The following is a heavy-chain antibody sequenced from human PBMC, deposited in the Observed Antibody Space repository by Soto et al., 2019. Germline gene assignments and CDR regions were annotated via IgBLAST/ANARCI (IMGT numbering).Heavy chain of an antibody. V-gene: IGHV1-18*01. CDR1: GYTFTSYG. D-gene: IGHD3-22*01. J-gene: IGHJ4*02. CDR2: ISAYNGNT. Sequence: ASVKVFCKASGYTFTSYGISWVRQAPGQGLEWMGWISAYNGNTNYAQKLQGRVTMTTDTSTSTAYMELRSLRSDDTAVYYCARVTFSYYYDGSGFDDYWGQGTLVTVSS. CDR3: ARVTFSYYYDGSGFDDY.